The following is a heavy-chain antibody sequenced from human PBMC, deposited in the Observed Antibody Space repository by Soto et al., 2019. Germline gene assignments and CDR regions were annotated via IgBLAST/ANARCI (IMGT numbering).Heavy chain of an antibody. D-gene: IGHD2-15*01. Sequence: QVQLQESGPGLVKPSQTLSLTCTVSGGSISSGGYYWSWIRQHPGKGLEWIGYIYYSGSTYYNPSHRSRVTISGDTSKNQFSQKLSSVTAADTAVYYCARDHGSGVDYWGQVTLVTVSS. CDR3: ARDHGSGVDY. J-gene: IGHJ4*02. CDR1: GGSISSGGYY. CDR2: IYYSGST. V-gene: IGHV4-31*03.